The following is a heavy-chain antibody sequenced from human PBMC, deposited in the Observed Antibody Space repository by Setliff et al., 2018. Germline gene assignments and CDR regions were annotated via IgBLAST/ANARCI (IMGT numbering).Heavy chain of an antibody. CDR1: GYTFMSYD. CDR2: MDPNSGNT. CDR3: ARGRASGGYFEVWYSDL. D-gene: IGHD3-22*01. Sequence: ASVKVSCKASGYTFMSYDINWVRQATGQGLEWVGWMDPNSGNTAYGRKFQDRVTITRNTSISTAYMELSSLRSEDTAVYYCARGRASGGYFEVWYSDLWGRG. J-gene: IGHJ2*01. V-gene: IGHV1-8*03.